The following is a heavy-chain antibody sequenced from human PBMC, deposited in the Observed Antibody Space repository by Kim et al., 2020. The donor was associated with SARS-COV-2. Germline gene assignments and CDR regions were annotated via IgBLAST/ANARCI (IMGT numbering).Heavy chain of an antibody. Sequence: SLKSRVNISLDTSKNQFSLKLSSVTAADTAVYYCARGDTIFGVVINAFDIWGQGTMVTVSS. D-gene: IGHD3-3*01. J-gene: IGHJ3*02. V-gene: IGHV4-31*02. CDR3: ARGDTIFGVVINAFDI.